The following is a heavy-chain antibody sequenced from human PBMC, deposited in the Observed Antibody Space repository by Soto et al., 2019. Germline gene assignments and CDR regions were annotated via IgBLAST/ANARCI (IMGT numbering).Heavy chain of an antibody. CDR1: GFTFSSYG. V-gene: IGHV3-33*01. D-gene: IGHD6-13*01. Sequence: PGGSLRLSCAASGFTFSSYGMHWVRQAPGKGLEWVAVIWYDGSNKYYADSVKGRFTISRDNSKNTLYLQMNSLRAEDTAVYYCARDYAYSSSWCDYWGQGTLVTVSS. CDR3: ARDYAYSSSWCDY. J-gene: IGHJ4*02. CDR2: IWYDGSNK.